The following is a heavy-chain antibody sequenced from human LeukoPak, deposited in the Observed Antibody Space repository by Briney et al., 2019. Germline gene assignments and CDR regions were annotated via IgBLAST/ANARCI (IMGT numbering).Heavy chain of an antibody. Sequence: GGSLRLSCAASGFTSSSYSMNWVRQAPGKGLEWVSSISSSSSYIYYADSVKGRFTISRDNAKNSLYLQMNSLRAEDTAVYYCARESDYGDYVGYWGQGTLVTVSS. V-gene: IGHV3-21*01. J-gene: IGHJ4*02. CDR2: ISSSSSYI. D-gene: IGHD4-17*01. CDR3: ARESDYGDYVGY. CDR1: GFTSSSYS.